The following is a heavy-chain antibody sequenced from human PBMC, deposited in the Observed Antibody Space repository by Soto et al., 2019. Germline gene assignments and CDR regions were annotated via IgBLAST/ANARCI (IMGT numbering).Heavy chain of an antibody. J-gene: IGHJ4*02. CDR2: INAGNGNT. Sequence: QVQLVQSGAEVKKPGASVKVSCKASGYTFTSYAMHWVRQAPGQRLEWMGWINAGNGNTKYSQKFQGRVTITRDTSASTAYMELSSLRSEDAAVYYCARVSGWYYFDYWGQGTLVTVSS. V-gene: IGHV1-3*01. D-gene: IGHD6-19*01. CDR3: ARVSGWYYFDY. CDR1: GYTFTSYA.